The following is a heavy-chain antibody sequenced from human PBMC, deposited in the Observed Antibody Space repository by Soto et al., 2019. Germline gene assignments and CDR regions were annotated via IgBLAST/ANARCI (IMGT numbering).Heavy chain of an antibody. CDR1: GFTLSSYA. Sequence: GGSLRLSCAASGFTLSSYAMHWVRQAPGKGLEWVAVISYDGSNKNYADSVKGRFTISRDNAKNSLYLQMNSLRPEDTAVYYCARVVYFYGSGSYYRPYFDYCAQGTLVPGSS. CDR3: ARVVYFYGSGSYYRPYFDY. V-gene: IGHV3-30-3*01. J-gene: IGHJ4*02. CDR2: ISYDGSNK. D-gene: IGHD3-10*01.